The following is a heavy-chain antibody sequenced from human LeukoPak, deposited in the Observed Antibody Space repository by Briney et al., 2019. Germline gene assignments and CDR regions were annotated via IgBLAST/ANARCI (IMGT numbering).Heavy chain of an antibody. V-gene: IGHV3-74*01. CDR1: GFTFSSYW. CDR2: INSDGSSA. J-gene: IGHJ3*02. CDR3: AKEGYGDPRWRAFDI. Sequence: GGSLRLSCAASGFTFSSYWMHWVRQAPGKGLVWVSRINSDGSSATYADSVEGRFTISRDNARNTLYLQMNSLRVEDTAVYYCAKEGYGDPRWRAFDIWGQGTMVTVSS. D-gene: IGHD4-17*01.